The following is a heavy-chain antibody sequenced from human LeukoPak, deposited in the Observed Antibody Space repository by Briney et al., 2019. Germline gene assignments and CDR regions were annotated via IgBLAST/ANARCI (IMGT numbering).Heavy chain of an antibody. J-gene: IGHJ3*02. Sequence: GGSLRLSCAASGFTFSSYWMSWVRQAPGKGLEWVAIIKEDGSAKYYVDSMKGRFTISRDNAKNSLSLQMNSLRAEDTAVYYCARNPGWGALDIWGQGTMVTVSS. D-gene: IGHD3-10*01. CDR3: ARNPGWGALDI. CDR2: IKEDGSAK. CDR1: GFTFSSYW. V-gene: IGHV3-7*01.